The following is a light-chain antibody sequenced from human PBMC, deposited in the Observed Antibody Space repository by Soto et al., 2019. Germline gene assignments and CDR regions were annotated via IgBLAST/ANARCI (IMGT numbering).Light chain of an antibody. V-gene: IGKV3-20*01. CDR2: GAS. CDR1: QSVSSSY. CDR3: QQYGSSGT. J-gene: IGKJ1*01. Sequence: EIVLTQNPGTLSLSPGERATLSCRASQSVSSSYLAWYQQKPGQAPRLLVYGASNRATGIPDRFSGSGSGTDFTLTISRLEPEDFAVYYCQQYGSSGTFGQGTKVDIK.